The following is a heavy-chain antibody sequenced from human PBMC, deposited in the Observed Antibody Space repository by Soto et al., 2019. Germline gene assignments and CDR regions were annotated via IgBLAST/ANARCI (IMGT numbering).Heavy chain of an antibody. CDR1: GGSFSGYY. CDR3: ARGRRSQAAPLGRFDP. CDR2: INHSGST. J-gene: IGHJ5*02. Sequence: QVQLQQWGAGLLKPSETLSLTCAVYGGSFSGYYWSWIRQPPGKGLEWIGEINHSGSTNYNPSLKGRVTIAVGTSTNQFPQKLSSVTAADTAVYTCARGRRSQAAPLGRFDPWGQGTLVTVSS. D-gene: IGHD2-15*01. V-gene: IGHV4-34*01.